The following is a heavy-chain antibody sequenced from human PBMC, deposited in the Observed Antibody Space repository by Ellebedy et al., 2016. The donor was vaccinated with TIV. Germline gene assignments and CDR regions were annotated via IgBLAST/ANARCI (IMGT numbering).Heavy chain of an antibody. J-gene: IGHJ4*02. CDR1: GYTFTSYD. CDR3: ARAPHDYGDY. Sequence: ASVKVSCKASGYTFTSYDISWVRQAPGQGLEWVGWISAYNGNTNYAQKLQGRVTMTTDTSTSTAYMELRSLRYDDTAVYYCARAPHDYGDYWGQGTLVTVSS. V-gene: IGHV1-18*01. CDR2: ISAYNGNT.